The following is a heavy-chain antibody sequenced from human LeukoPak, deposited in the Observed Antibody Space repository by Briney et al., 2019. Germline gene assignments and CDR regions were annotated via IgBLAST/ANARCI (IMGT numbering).Heavy chain of an antibody. CDR1: GFTFSSYA. CDR2: ISGSGGST. V-gene: IGHV3-23*01. J-gene: IGHJ4*02. Sequence: GGSLRLSCAASGFTFSSYAMSWVRQAPGKGLEWVSAISGSGGSTYYADSVKGRFTISRDNSKNTLYLQMNSLRAEDTAVYYCAKDPELYPHVNYFGYWGQGTLVTVSS. D-gene: IGHD2-2*02. CDR3: AKDPELYPHVNYFGY.